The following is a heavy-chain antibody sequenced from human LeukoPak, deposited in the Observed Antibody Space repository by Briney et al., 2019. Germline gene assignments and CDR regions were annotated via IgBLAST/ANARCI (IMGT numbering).Heavy chain of an antibody. D-gene: IGHD2-8*01. J-gene: IGHJ3*02. V-gene: IGHV4-4*07. CDR2: IYVSGST. CDR1: GGSISGYY. CDR3: AGLGGYCTNAVCYSTFDI. Sequence: SETLSLTCTVSGGSISGYYWSWIRQPAGKGLERIGRIYVSGSTNYNLSLKSRVTMSVDTSKNQFSLRLSSVTAADTAVYFCAGLGGYCTNAVCYSTFDIWGQGTMVTVSS.